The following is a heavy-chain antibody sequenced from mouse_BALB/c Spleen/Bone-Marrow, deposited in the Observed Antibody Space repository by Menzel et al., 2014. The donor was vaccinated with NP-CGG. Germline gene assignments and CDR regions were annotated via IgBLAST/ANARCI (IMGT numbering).Heavy chain of an antibody. CDR3: VRSGYYGSYPASY. Sequence: VQLQQPGPSLVKPSQTLSLTCSVTGDSITNGYWNWIRKFPGNKLEYMGYINYSGSTYYNPSLKSRISITRDTSKNQLFLQLNSVTTEDTATYYCVRSGYYGSYPASYWGQGTLVTVSA. CDR1: GDSITNGY. V-gene: IGHV3-8*02. J-gene: IGHJ3*01. CDR2: INYSGST. D-gene: IGHD2-1*01.